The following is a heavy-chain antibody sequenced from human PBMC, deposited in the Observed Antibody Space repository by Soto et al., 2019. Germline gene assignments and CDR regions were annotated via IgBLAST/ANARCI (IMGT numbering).Heavy chain of an antibody. CDR1: GYSFTSYW. V-gene: IGHV5-10-1*01. J-gene: IGHJ6*02. CDR2: IDPSDSYT. D-gene: IGHD5-12*01. Sequence: LGESLKISCKGSGYSFTSYWISWVRQMPGKGLEWMGRIDPSDSYTNYSPSFQGHVTISADKSISTAYLQWSSLKASDTAMYYCARLARKDYYYYGMDVWGQGTTVTVSS. CDR3: ARLARKDYYYYGMDV.